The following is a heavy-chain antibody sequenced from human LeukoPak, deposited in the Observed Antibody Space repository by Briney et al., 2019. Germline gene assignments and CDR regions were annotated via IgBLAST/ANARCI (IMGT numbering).Heavy chain of an antibody. CDR2: TYYNSNWYN. D-gene: IGHD5-24*01. Sequence: SQTLSLTCAISGDSVSTNSVGCNWIRQSPSRGLEWLGRTYYNSNWYNHYAVSVKSRIIINPDTSKNQFSLQLNSVTPEDTAVYYCARGWLQSGFDYWGQGTLVTVSS. CDR1: GDSVSTNSVG. V-gene: IGHV6-1*01. CDR3: ARGWLQSGFDY. J-gene: IGHJ4*02.